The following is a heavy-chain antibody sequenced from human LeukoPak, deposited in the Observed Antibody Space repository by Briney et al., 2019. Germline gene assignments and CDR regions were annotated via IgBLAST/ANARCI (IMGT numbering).Heavy chain of an antibody. J-gene: IGHJ4*02. CDR1: GGSFSGYY. CDR2: INHSGST. V-gene: IGHV4-34*01. CDR3: ARVVMRFVLRYFDWSPDNYYFDY. D-gene: IGHD3-9*01. Sequence: PSETLSLTCAVYGGSFSGYYWSWIRQPPGKGLEWIGEINHSGSTNYNPSLKSRVTISVDTSKNQFSLKLSSVTAADTAVYYCARVVMRFVLRYFDWSPDNYYFDYWGQGTLVTVSS.